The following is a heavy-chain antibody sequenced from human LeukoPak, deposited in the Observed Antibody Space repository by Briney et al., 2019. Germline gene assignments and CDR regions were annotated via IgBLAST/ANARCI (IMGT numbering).Heavy chain of an antibody. CDR2: INSDGRST. V-gene: IGHV3-74*01. J-gene: IGHJ4*02. CDR1: GFTFSRYW. D-gene: IGHD4-11*01. CDR3: ARGPYSNEDY. Sequence: GGSLRLSCAASGFTFSRYWMHWVRQAPGKGLVWVSRINSDGRSTSYGDSGKGRFTISRDKAQNTLYLQMNSLRAEDTALYYCARGPYSNEDYWGQGTLVTVSS.